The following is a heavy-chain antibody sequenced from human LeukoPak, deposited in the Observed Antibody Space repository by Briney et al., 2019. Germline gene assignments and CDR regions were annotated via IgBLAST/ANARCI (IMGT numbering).Heavy chain of an antibody. J-gene: IGHJ6*03. Sequence: ASETLSLTCTVSGGSIRSYYWGWIRQPPGKGLEWIGSIYYSGSTYYNPSLKSRVTISVDTSKNQFSLKLSSVTAADTAVYYCARHRYYYRSGSYYGAPYYMDVWGKGTTVTISS. CDR1: GGSIRSYY. V-gene: IGHV4-39*01. CDR3: ARHRYYYRSGSYYGAPYYMDV. CDR2: IYYSGST. D-gene: IGHD3-10*01.